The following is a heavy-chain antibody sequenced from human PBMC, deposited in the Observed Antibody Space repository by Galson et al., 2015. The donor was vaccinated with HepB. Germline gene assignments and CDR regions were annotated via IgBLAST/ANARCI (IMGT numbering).Heavy chain of an antibody. J-gene: IGHJ5*02. Sequence: QSGAEVKKPGASVKVSCKASGYTFSGYGISWVRQAPGHGLEWMGWISAKNGRTTYAHRLKGRVTMTTDASTSTAYMELSNLRSDDTAVYYCARGRCSSESCFRVNWLDPWGQGTLVTVSS. V-gene: IGHV1-18*01. CDR1: GYTFSGYG. D-gene: IGHD6-19*01. CDR3: ARGRCSSESCFRVNWLDP. CDR2: ISAKNGRT.